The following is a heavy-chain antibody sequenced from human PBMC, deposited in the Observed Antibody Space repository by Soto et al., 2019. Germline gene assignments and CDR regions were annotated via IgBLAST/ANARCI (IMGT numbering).Heavy chain of an antibody. CDR2: INPSGGST. CDR3: ARDKAQIVVVVAATLYYYGMDV. CDR1: GYTFTSYY. J-gene: IGHJ6*02. D-gene: IGHD2-15*01. V-gene: IGHV1-46*01. Sequence: ASVKVSCEASGYTFTSYYMHWVRQAPGQGLEWMGIINPSGGSTSYAQKFQGRVTMTRDTSTSTVYMELSSLRSEDTAVYYCARDKAQIVVVVAATLYYYGMDVWGQGTTVTVSS.